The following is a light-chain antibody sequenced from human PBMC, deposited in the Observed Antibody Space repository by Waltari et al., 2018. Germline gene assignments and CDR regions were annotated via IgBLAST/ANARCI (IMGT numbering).Light chain of an antibody. CDR2: DVS. CDR3: CSYAGSYTFVV. CDR1: SSDVGGYNY. V-gene: IGLV2-11*01. Sequence: QSALTQPRSVSGSPGQSVTISCTGTSSDVGGYNYVSWYQQHPGKAPKLMIYDVSKRPSGGPDRVSGSKSGNTASLTISGLQAEDEADYYCCSYAGSYTFVVFGGGTKLTVL. J-gene: IGLJ2*01.